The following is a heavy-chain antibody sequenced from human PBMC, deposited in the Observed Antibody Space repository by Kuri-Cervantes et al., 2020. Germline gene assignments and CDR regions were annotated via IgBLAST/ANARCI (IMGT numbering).Heavy chain of an antibody. CDR2: IIPIFGTA. V-gene: IGHV1-69*06. D-gene: IGHD3-9*01. CDR1: GGTFSSYA. CDR3: AKSERAGHYGGYFQH. J-gene: IGHJ1*01. Sequence: VKVSCKASGGTFSSYAISWVRQAPGQGLEWMGGIIPIFGTANYAQKFQGRVTITADKSTSTAYMELSSLRSDDTAVYFCAKSERAGHYGGYFQHWGQGTLVTVSS.